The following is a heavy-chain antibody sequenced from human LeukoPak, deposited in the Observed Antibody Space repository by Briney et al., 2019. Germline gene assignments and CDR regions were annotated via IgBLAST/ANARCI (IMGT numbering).Heavy chain of an antibody. CDR1: GFTVSSNS. CDR3: ARSGGAYKPFDL. V-gene: IGHV3-53*01. CDR2: IYSDGRT. D-gene: IGHD2-15*01. Sequence: GGSLRLSCAASGFTVSSNSMSWVRQAPGKGLEWVSVIYSDGRTYYADSVKGRFTISRDKSKNTLFLQMNSLRAEDTAVYYCARSGGAYKPFDLWGQGTLVTVSS. J-gene: IGHJ4*02.